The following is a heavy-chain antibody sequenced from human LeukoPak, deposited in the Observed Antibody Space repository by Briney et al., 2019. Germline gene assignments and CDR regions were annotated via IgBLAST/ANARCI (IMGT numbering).Heavy chain of an antibody. CDR2: INHSGST. CDR1: GGSFSGYY. Sequence: PSETLSPTCAVYGGSFSGYYWSWIRQPPGKGLEWIGEINHSGSTNYNPSLKSRVTISVDTSKNQFSLKLSSVTAADTAVYYCARGLRQAAGTQEVNWFDPWGQGTLVTVSS. CDR3: ARGLRQAAGTQEVNWFDP. D-gene: IGHD6-13*01. V-gene: IGHV4-34*01. J-gene: IGHJ5*02.